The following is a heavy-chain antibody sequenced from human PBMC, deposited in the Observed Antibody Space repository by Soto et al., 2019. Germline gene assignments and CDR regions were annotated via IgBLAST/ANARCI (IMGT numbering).Heavy chain of an antibody. Sequence: PSETLSLTCTVSGGSIXSYHWSWVRQPPGKGLEWIGYIYYSGSTNYNPSLKSRVTISVDTSKNQFSLKLSSVTAADTAVYYCARGLGTTVGYWGQGTLVTVSS. J-gene: IGHJ4*02. CDR3: ARGLGTTVGY. V-gene: IGHV4-59*01. CDR2: IYYSGST. CDR1: GGSIXSYH. D-gene: IGHD2-2*01.